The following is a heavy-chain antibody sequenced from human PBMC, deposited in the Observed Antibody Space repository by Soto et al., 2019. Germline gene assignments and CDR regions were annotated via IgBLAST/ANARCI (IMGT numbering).Heavy chain of an antibody. CDR1: GYTFTSYY. V-gene: IGHV1-46*01. J-gene: IGHJ5*02. Sequence: GATVKASYKVSGYTFTSYYMHCVRQAPGQGLEWMGIINPSGGSTSYAQKFQGRVTMTRDTSTSTVYMELSSLRSEDTAVYYCARVGVAVNWFDPWGQGTLFTVTP. CDR2: INPSGGST. CDR3: ARVGVAVNWFDP. D-gene: IGHD1-26*01.